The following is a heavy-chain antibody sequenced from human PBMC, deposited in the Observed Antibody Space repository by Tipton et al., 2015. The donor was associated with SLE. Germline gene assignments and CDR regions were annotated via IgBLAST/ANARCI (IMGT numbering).Heavy chain of an antibody. Sequence: TLSLTCTVSGGSISSYYWSWIRQPPGKGLEWIGDASYSGRPNFNPSLKSRVTVSVDPSKNQFSLRLSSVTAADSAVYYCARADGSYFYYFMDVWGKGTTVTVSS. CDR1: GGSISSYY. J-gene: IGHJ6*03. D-gene: IGHD3-10*01. CDR2: ASYSGRP. CDR3: ARADGSYFYYFMDV. V-gene: IGHV4-59*01.